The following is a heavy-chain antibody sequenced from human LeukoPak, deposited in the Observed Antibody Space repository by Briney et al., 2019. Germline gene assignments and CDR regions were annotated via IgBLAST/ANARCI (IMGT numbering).Heavy chain of an antibody. D-gene: IGHD3-16*02. CDR1: GGSFSGYY. Sequence: PSETLSLTCAVYGGSFSGYYWSWIRQPPGKGLEWIGEIIHSGRTNYNPSLESRVTISVDTSKNQFSLKLSSVTAADTAVYYCARGIMITFGGVIGDYYYYYMDVWGKGTTVTVSS. J-gene: IGHJ6*03. CDR3: ARGIMITFGGVIGDYYYYYMDV. CDR2: IIHSGRT. V-gene: IGHV4-34*01.